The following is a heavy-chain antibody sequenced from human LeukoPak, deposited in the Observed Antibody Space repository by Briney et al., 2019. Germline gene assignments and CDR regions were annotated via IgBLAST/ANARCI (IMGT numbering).Heavy chain of an antibody. D-gene: IGHD3-22*01. CDR3: ARQRNPYYYDSSGYYFDS. Sequence: PSETLSLTCAVYGGSFSGYYWSWIRQPPGKGLEWIGEINHSGSTNYNPSLKSRVTISVDTSKNQFSLRLSSVTAADTAVYHCARQRNPYYYDSSGYYFDSWGQGALVTVSS. CDR1: GGSFSGYY. CDR2: INHSGST. J-gene: IGHJ4*02. V-gene: IGHV4-34*01.